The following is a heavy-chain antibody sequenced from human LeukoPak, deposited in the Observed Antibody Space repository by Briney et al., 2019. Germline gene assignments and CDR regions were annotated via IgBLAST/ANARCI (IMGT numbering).Heavy chain of an antibody. Sequence: GGSLRLSCAASGFTFSSYSMNWVRQAPGKGLEWVSSISSSSSYIYYADSVKGRFTISRDNAKNSLYLQMNSLRAEDTAVYYCAREVVAATFRYFDYWGQGTLVTVSS. J-gene: IGHJ4*02. D-gene: IGHD2-15*01. V-gene: IGHV3-21*04. CDR3: AREVVAATFRYFDY. CDR1: GFTFSSYS. CDR2: ISSSSSYI.